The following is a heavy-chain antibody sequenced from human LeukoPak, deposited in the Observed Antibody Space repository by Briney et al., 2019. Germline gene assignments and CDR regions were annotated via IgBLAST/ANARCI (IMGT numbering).Heavy chain of an antibody. Sequence: PGGSLRLSCAAAGFTFSSYAMSWVRQAPGKGLEWVSTISDNGGSTYYADSVKGQFTISRDNSKNTLFLQMNSLRADDTAVYYCAKKRGGDGYTGCWGQGTLVTPSS. CDR1: GFTFSSYA. V-gene: IGHV3-23*01. CDR3: AKKRGGDGYTGC. J-gene: IGHJ4*02. CDR2: ISDNGGST. D-gene: IGHD5-24*01.